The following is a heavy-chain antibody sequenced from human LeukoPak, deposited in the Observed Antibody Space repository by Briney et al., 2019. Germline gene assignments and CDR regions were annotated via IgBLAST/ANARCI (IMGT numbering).Heavy chain of an antibody. Sequence: GASVKVSCKASGYTFTGYYMHWVRQAPGQGLEWMGWINPNSGGTNYAQRFQGRVTMTRDTSISTAYMELSRLRSDDTAVYYCARAQIDYYDFWSGYYGYWGQGTLVTVSS. CDR1: GYTFTGYY. V-gene: IGHV1-2*02. CDR3: ARAQIDYYDFWSGYYGY. J-gene: IGHJ4*02. CDR2: INPNSGGT. D-gene: IGHD3-3*01.